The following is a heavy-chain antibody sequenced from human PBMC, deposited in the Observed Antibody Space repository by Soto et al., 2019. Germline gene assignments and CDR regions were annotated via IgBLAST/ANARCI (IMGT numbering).Heavy chain of an antibody. V-gene: IGHV3-23*01. J-gene: IGHJ4*02. D-gene: IGHD3-10*01. CDR1: GFTFSSYA. CDR3: VLFAYYYGSGTDY. Sequence: GGSLRLSCAASGFTFSSYAMSWVRQAPGKGLEWVSAISGSGGSTYYADSVKGRFTISRDNSKNTLYLQMNSLRAEDTAVYYCVLFAYYYGSGTDYWGQGTLVTVSS. CDR2: ISGSGGST.